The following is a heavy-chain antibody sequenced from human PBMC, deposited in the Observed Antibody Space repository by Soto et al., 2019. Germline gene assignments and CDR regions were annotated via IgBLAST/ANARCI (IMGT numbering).Heavy chain of an antibody. CDR3: ARGIFGSGTANDY. CDR1: GFTFSGSW. D-gene: IGHD3-10*01. Sequence: EVPLVESGGGLVQPGGSLRLSCAASGFTFSGSWMHGVRQAPGKGLVWVSRINGDGSGTSYADFVKGRFTISRDDAKNTLFLQMNGLRAEDTAVYYCARGIFGSGTANDYWGQGTLVTVSS. V-gene: IGHV3-74*01. J-gene: IGHJ4*02. CDR2: INGDGSGT.